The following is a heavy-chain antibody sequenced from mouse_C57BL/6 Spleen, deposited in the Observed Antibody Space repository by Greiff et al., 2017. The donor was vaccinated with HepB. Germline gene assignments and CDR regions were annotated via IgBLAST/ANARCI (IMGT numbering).Heavy chain of an antibody. CDR3: AGASDSSGLSFAY. V-gene: IGHV12-3*01. Sequence: VQLQESGPGLVKPSQSLFLTCSITGFPITSGYYWIWIRQSPGKPLEWMGYITHSGETFYNPSLQSPISITRETSKNQFFLQLNSVTTEDTAMYYCAGASDSSGLSFAYWGQGTLVTFSA. D-gene: IGHD3-2*02. CDR1: GFPITSGYY. J-gene: IGHJ3*01. CDR2: ITHSGET.